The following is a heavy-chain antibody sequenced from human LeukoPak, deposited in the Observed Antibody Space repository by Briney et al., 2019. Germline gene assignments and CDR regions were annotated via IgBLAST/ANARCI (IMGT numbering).Heavy chain of an antibody. CDR1: GYTFSISY. V-gene: IGHV1-46*01. Sequence: ASVKVSCKASGYTFSISYIHWVRQAPGQGLEWMGIINPSGDTTNYAQKFQGRVTMTRDTSTSTVYMEVSSLRSEDRAVYYCATDRRSLDSWGQGTLVTVSS. CDR3: ATDRRSLDS. J-gene: IGHJ4*02. CDR2: INPSGDTT.